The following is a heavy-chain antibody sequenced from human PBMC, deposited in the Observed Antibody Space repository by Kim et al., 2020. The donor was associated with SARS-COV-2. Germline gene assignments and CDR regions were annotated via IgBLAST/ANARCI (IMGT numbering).Heavy chain of an antibody. J-gene: IGHJ6*02. D-gene: IGHD3-3*01. V-gene: IGHV1-69*13. CDR1: GDTFSNYA. CDR2: IIPIFGTA. Sequence: SVKVSCKASGDTFSNYAISWVRQAPGQGLEWMGGIIPIFGTANYAQKFQGRVTITVDESTSTAYMELSSLRSEDTAVYYCARDYDFWSGYHPGPHYGMDVWGQGTTVTVSS. CDR3: ARDYDFWSGYHPGPHYGMDV.